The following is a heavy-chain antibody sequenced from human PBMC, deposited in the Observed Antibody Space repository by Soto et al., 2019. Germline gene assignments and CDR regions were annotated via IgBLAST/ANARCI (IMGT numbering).Heavy chain of an antibody. V-gene: IGHV4-59*01. CDR2: VYYAGST. D-gene: IGHD2-15*01. J-gene: IGHJ4*02. CDR3: AKSFCSGGACFQFDY. Sequence: QVQLQESGPGLVKPSETLSLTCTVSGGSITSFYWSWIRQPPGKGLEWIGYVYYAGSTISNPPLESRVTISLDTSQNHFSLRLNSVTAADTAVYYCAKSFCSGGACFQFDYWGPGTLATVS. CDR1: GGSITSFY.